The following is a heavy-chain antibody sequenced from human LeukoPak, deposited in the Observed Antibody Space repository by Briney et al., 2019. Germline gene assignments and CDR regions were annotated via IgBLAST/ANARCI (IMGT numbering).Heavy chain of an antibody. Sequence: PGRSLRLSCAASGFTFSSYAMHWVRQAAGKGLEWVAVISYDGSNKYYADSVKGRFTISRDNSKNTLYLQMNSLRAEDTAVYYCARDGGDIVVVPAADYYYYYGMDVWGQGTTVTVSS. CDR1: GFTFSSYA. CDR2: ISYDGSNK. J-gene: IGHJ6*02. CDR3: ARDGGDIVVVPAADYYYYYGMDV. D-gene: IGHD2-2*01. V-gene: IGHV3-30-3*01.